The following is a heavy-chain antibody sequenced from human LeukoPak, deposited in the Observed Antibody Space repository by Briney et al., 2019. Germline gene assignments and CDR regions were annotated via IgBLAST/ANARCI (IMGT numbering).Heavy chain of an antibody. D-gene: IGHD3-9*01. CDR3: ARATPAGILAGYYFDY. J-gene: IGHJ4*02. V-gene: IGHV3-33*01. CDR2: IWYDGSNK. CDR1: GFTFSSYG. Sequence: PGRSLRLSCAASGFTFSSYGMHWVRQAPGKGLEWVAVIWYDGSNKYYADSVKGRFTISGDNSKNTLYLQMNSLRAEDTAVYYCARATPAGILAGYYFDYWGQGTLVTVSS.